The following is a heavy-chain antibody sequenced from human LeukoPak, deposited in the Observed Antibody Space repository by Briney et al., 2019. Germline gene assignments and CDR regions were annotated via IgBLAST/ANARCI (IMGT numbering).Heavy chain of an antibody. CDR1: GLTVSSYA. J-gene: IGHJ4*02. D-gene: IGHD3-10*01. CDR2: IIGTAGNT. V-gene: IGHV3-23*01. CDR3: AKYNSGTYYRGLDQ. Sequence: PGGSLRLSCGASGLTVSSYAMSWVRQAPGKGLEWVSTIIGTAGNTYYADSVKGRFTISRDDSKNTVYLQMNSLRAEDTAVYSCAKYNSGTYYRGLDQWGQGTLVTVSS.